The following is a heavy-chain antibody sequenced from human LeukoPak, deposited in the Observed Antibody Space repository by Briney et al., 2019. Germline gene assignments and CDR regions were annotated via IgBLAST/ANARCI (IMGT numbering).Heavy chain of an antibody. Sequence: GGSLRLSCAASGFTFSSYAMHWVRQAPGKGLEWVAVISYDGSNKYYADSVKGRFTISRDNSKNTLYLQMNSLRAEDTAVYYCARDCHYDSSGPQLDYWGQGTLVTVSS. J-gene: IGHJ4*02. CDR1: GFTFSSYA. D-gene: IGHD3-22*01. CDR3: ARDCHYDSSGPQLDY. V-gene: IGHV3-30-3*01. CDR2: ISYDGSNK.